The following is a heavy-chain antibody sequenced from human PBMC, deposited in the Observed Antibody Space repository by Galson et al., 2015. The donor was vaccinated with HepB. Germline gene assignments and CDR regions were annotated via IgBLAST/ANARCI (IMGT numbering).Heavy chain of an antibody. CDR3: ARVGGGSYYYYMDV. CDR2: ISSSSSTI. Sequence: SLRLSCAASGFTFSSYSMNWVRQAPGKGLEWVSYISSSSSTIYYADSVKGRFTISRDNAKNSLYLQMNSLRAEDTAVYYCARVGGGSYYYYMDVWGKGTTVTVSS. CDR1: GFTFSSYS. V-gene: IGHV3-48*01. J-gene: IGHJ6*03. D-gene: IGHD1-26*01.